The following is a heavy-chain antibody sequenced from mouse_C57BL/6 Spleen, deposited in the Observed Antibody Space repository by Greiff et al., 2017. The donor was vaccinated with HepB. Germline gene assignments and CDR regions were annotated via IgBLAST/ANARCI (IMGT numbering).Heavy chain of an antibody. Sequence: QVTLKESGPGILQSSQTLSLTCSFSGFSLSTSGMGVSWIRQPSGKGLEWLAHIYWDDDKRYNPSLKSRLTISKDTSRNQVFLKITSVDTADTATYYCARRLTGSWYFDVWGTGTTVTVSS. D-gene: IGHD4-1*01. J-gene: IGHJ1*03. V-gene: IGHV8-12*01. CDR3: ARRLTGSWYFDV. CDR1: GFSLSTSGMG. CDR2: IYWDDDK.